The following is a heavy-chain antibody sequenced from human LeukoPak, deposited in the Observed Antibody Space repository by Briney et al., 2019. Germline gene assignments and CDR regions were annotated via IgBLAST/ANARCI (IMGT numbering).Heavy chain of an antibody. CDR2: MYHGGST. J-gene: IGHJ4*02. D-gene: IGHD1-26*01. CDR3: ARRVGGTSFRDY. Sequence: PSETLSLTCTVSGYSISSCGYYWGWIRQPPGEGLEWIGNMYHGGSTYYNPSLKSRVTISRDTSKNQFSLKLSSVTAADTAVYYCARRVGGTSFRDYWGQGTLVTVSS. CDR1: GYSISSCGYY. V-gene: IGHV4-38-2*02.